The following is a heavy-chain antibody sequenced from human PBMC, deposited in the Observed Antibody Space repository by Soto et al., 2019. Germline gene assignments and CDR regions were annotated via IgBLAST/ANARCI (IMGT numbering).Heavy chain of an antibody. CDR3: ARSKKDRAFDI. Sequence: PSETLSLTCTVSGGSISSYYWSWIRQPPGKGLEWIGYIYYSGSTNYNPSLKSRVTISLDTSKNQFSLKLSSVTAADTAVYYCARSKKDRAFDIWGQGTMVTVSS. J-gene: IGHJ3*02. CDR1: GGSISSYY. V-gene: IGHV4-59*01. CDR2: IYYSGST. D-gene: IGHD2-15*01.